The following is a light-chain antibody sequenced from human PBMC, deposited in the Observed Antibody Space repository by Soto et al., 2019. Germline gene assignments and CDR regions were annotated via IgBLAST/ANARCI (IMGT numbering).Light chain of an antibody. V-gene: IGKV3-20*01. Sequence: IVLTQSQGTLSLSPGARPTLSGRASQSVSSSYLAWYQQTPGQAPRLLIYGASSRATGIADRFSGSGSGTDFTLTISRLEPEDFAVYYCQLYGSSPLTFGGGTKVDIK. CDR3: QLYGSSPLT. CDR2: GAS. J-gene: IGKJ4*01. CDR1: QSVSSSY.